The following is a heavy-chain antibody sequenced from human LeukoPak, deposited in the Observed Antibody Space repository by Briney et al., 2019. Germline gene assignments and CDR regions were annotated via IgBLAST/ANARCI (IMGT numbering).Heavy chain of an antibody. D-gene: IGHD5-24*01. CDR1: GFTFDDYA. Sequence: GRSLRLSCAASGFTFDDYAMHWVRQAPGKGLEWVSGISWNSGSTGYADSVKGRFTISRDNAKNSLYLQMNSLRAEDTALYYCAKDIEGYNLYYFDYWGQGTLVTVSS. CDR2: ISWNSGST. V-gene: IGHV3-9*01. J-gene: IGHJ4*02. CDR3: AKDIEGYNLYYFDY.